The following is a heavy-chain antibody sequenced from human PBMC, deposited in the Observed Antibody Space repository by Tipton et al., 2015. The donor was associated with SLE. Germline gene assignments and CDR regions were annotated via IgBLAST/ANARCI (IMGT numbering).Heavy chain of an antibody. CDR3: AKPMLGGYSSPWDS. CDR2: MRFDGSSQ. V-gene: IGHV3-30*02. D-gene: IGHD6-19*01. CDR1: GFMFSTYS. J-gene: IGHJ4*02. Sequence: GSLRLSCAASGFMFSTYSMFWVRQAPGKGLEWVAFMRFDGSSQYYAESVKGRFTISRDNSKNTLYLQMNSLRVEDTAVYYCAKPMLGGYSSPWDSWGQGTLVTVSS.